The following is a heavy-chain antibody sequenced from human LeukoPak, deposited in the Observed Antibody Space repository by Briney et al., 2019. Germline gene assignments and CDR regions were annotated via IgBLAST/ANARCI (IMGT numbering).Heavy chain of an antibody. J-gene: IGHJ5*02. Sequence: PSGTLSLTCAVSGGSISSNNWWTWVRQPPGKGLEWIGEIFHSGNTNYNPSLKSRVTISVDKSKNQFSLKLSSVTAADTAVYCCARGVASIVVVVAAPYNWFDPWGQGTLVTVSS. V-gene: IGHV4-4*01. CDR1: GGSISSNNW. CDR2: IFHSGNT. D-gene: IGHD2-15*01. CDR3: ARGVASIVVVVAAPYNWFDP.